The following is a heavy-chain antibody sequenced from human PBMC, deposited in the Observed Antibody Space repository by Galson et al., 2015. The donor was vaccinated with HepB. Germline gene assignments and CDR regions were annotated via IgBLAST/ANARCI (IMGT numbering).Heavy chain of an antibody. D-gene: IGHD6-13*01. CDR2: ITSSSRNM. J-gene: IGHJ6*02. CDR1: GFTFSTYS. CDR3: AKDRGYSSSWYLGPYYYYGLDV. Sequence: SLRLSCAASGFTFSTYSMNWVRQAPGKGLEWVSSITSSSRNMYYADSVKGRFTISRDNAKNSLYLQMNRLRVEDTAVYYCAKDRGYSSSWYLGPYYYYGLDVWGRGTTVTGSS. V-gene: IGHV3-21*01.